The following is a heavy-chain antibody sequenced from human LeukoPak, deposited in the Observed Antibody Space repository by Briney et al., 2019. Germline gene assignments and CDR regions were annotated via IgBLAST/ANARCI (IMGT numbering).Heavy chain of an antibody. CDR3: AKSPIPILYWYFDL. V-gene: IGHV3-30*18. CDR1: GFTFSSYG. J-gene: IGHJ2*01. Sequence: PGGSLRLSCAASGFTFSSYGMHWVRQAPGKGLEWVAVISYDGSNKYYADSVKGRFTISRDNSKNTLYLQMNSLRAEDTAVYYCAKSPIPILYWYFDLWGRGTLVTVSS. CDR2: ISYDGSNK.